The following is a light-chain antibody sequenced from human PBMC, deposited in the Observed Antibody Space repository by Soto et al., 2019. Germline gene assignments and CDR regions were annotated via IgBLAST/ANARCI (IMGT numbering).Light chain of an antibody. V-gene: IGKV1-33*01. CDR1: QDINIY. Sequence: DIQMTQTPSSLSASIGDSVTISCQASQDINIYLNWYQQKPGTAPKLLIYDASNLQTGVPSRFSASGSGTRFTFTITSLQPEDIATYFCQQFDNLPLTFGGGTKVDI. CDR3: QQFDNLPLT. CDR2: DAS. J-gene: IGKJ4*01.